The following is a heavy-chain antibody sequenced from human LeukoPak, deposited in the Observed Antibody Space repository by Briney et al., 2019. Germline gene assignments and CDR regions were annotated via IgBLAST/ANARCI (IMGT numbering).Heavy chain of an antibody. D-gene: IGHD3-3*01. V-gene: IGHV4-39*01. CDR1: GGSFRSSPYY. CDR3: ARGSPLGEVYYYYYMDV. Sequence: SETLSLTCTVSGGSFRSSPYYWGWIRQPPGKGLEWIGSIYNSGSTYYNPSLQSRVTISVDTSRNQFSLKLSSVTAADTAVYYCARGSPLGEVYYYYYMDVWGKGTTVTISS. J-gene: IGHJ6*03. CDR2: IYNSGST.